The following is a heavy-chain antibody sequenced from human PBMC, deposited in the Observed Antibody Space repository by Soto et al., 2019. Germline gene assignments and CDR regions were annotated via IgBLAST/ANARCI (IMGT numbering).Heavy chain of an antibody. CDR3: AKEEPYYDFWSGYNVDYYYYGMDV. D-gene: IGHD3-3*01. J-gene: IGHJ6*02. CDR1: GFTFDSYG. V-gene: IGHV3-30*18. Sequence: GGSLRLSCAASGFTFDSYGMHWVRQAPGRGLEWVALIFYSGSSTYYADSVKGRFTISRDNSKNTLYLQMNSLRAEDTAVYYCAKEEPYYDFWSGYNVDYYYYGMDVWGQGTTVT. CDR2: IFYSGSST.